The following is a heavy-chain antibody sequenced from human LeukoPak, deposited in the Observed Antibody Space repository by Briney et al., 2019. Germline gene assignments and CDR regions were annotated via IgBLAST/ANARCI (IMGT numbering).Heavy chain of an antibody. V-gene: IGHV3-23*01. D-gene: IGHD3-22*01. Sequence: GGSLRLSCAASGFTFNSYAMSWVRQAPGKGLEWVSAISGNGGRTYYADSVKGRFTTSRDNSKNTLNLQMHRLRVEDTGVYYCTRVMWDSSGYPIDYWGQGSLVTVSS. CDR2: ISGNGGRT. CDR3: TRVMWDSSGYPIDY. J-gene: IGHJ4*02. CDR1: GFTFNSYA.